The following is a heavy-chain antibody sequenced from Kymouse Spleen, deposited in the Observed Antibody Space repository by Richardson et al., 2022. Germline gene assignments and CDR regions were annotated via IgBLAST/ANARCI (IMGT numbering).Heavy chain of an antibody. CDR1: GGSFSGYY. D-gene: IGHD3-10*01. V-gene: IGHV4-34*01. CDR2: INHSGST. Sequence: QVQLQQWGAGLLKPSETLSLTCAVYGGSFSGYYWSWIRQPPGKGLEWIGEINHSGSTNYNPSLKSRVTISVDTSKNQFSLKLSSVTAADTAVYYCARGGLIGKRGSGSYFDYWGQGTLVTVSS. J-gene: IGHJ4*02. CDR3: ARGGLIGKRGSGSYFDY.